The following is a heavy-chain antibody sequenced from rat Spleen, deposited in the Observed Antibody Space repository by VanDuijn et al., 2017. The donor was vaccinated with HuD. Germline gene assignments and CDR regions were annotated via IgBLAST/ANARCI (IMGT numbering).Heavy chain of an antibody. V-gene: IGHV2-45*01. CDR1: GFSLTSYH. CDR2: MWSGGST. CDR3: VRDLGGSSDY. D-gene: IGHD4-6*01. J-gene: IGHJ2*01. Sequence: QVQLMESGPGLVQPSETLSLTCTVSGFSLTSYHVHWVRQPPGKGLGWMGTMWSGGSTDYNSALKSRLSISRDTSKNQVFLKLNSRQSEDTPTYYCVRDLGGSSDYWGQGVMVTVSS.